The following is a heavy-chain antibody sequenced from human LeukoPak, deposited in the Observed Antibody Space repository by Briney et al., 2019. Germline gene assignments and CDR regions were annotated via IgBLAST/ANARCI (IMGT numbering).Heavy chain of an antibody. V-gene: IGHV6-1*01. Sequence: TSQTLSLTCAISGDSVSSDCAAWYWIRQSPSRGLEWLGRTYYKSTWYNDYAVSVKSRIIINSDKPEYQYFIQLTSVAPDVTAVYYCTRDAGSYSTSYRFDSWGQGTLVTVSS. D-gene: IGHD6-6*01. CDR2: TYYKSTWYN. J-gene: IGHJ4*02. CDR1: GDSVSSDCAA. CDR3: TRDAGSYSTSYRFDS.